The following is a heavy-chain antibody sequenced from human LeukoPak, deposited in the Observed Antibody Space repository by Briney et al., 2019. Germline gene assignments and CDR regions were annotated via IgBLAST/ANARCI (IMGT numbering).Heavy chain of an antibody. CDR2: INHSRST. J-gene: IGHJ4*02. D-gene: IGHD5-18*01. V-gene: IGHV4-34*01. Sequence: PSETLSLTCAVYGGSFSGYYWSWIRQPPGKGLEWIGEINHSRSTNYNPSLKSRVTISVDTSKNQFSLKLSSVTAADTAVYYCARLFTPVDTAMATYFDYWGQGTLVTVSS. CDR1: GGSFSGYY. CDR3: ARLFTPVDTAMATYFDY.